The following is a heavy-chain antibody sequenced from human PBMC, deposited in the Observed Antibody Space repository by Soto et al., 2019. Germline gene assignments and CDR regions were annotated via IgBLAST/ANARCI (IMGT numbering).Heavy chain of an antibody. D-gene: IGHD5-12*01. CDR2: INPSTLVT. CDR3: GRNGPTYDYYCFDN. J-gene: IGHJ4*02. CDR1: GYTLTHYY. Sequence: ASVKVSCKASGYTLTHYYMHWVRQAPGQGPEWVGVINPSTLVTSYAQKFQGRVTMTRDTSTSTVYMELNSLISEDTAVYYCGRNGPTYDYYCFDNCRRRTLVAVSS. V-gene: IGHV1-46*01.